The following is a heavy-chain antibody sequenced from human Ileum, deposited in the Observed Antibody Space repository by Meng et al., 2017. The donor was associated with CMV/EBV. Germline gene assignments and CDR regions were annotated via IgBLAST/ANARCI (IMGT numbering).Heavy chain of an antibody. CDR2: VSHSGVT. D-gene: IGHD2-21*01. J-gene: IGHJ4*02. V-gene: IGHV4-34*01. CDR3: AREPPFVPADS. Sequence: QWQLNEGGAGLLKPSGTLSLTCAVYGGSFSGNYWSWIRQPPGKGLEWIAEVSHSGVTNYNPSLKSRVTISLDTSKNQFSLHLSSVTAADTAVYYCAREPPFVPADSWGQGTLVTVSS. CDR1: GGSFSGNY.